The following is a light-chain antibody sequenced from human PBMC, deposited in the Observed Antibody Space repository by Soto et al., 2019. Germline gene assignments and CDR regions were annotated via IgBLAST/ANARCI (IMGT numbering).Light chain of an antibody. CDR1: SSDVGRYNY. CDR2: EVS. CDR3: NSYAGNNNLV. J-gene: IGLJ2*01. Sequence: QSALTQPPSASGSPGQSVTISCTGTSSDVGRYNYVSWYQQHPGKAPKLLISEVSKRPSGVPDRFSGSKSGNTASLIVSGLQAEDEADYYCNSYAGNNNLVFGGGTKLTVL. V-gene: IGLV2-8*01.